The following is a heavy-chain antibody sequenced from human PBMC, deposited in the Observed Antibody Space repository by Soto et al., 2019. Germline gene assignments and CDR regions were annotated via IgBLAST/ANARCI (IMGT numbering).Heavy chain of an antibody. V-gene: IGHV3-64D*08. J-gene: IGHJ4*02. CDR1: GFTFSSYA. D-gene: IGHD1-26*01. CDR2: ISSNGGST. Sequence: PGGSLRLSCSASGFTFSSYAMHWVRQAPGKGLDYVSAISSNGGSTYYADSVKGRFTISRDNSNNTLYLQMSSLRAEDTAVYYCVKDYSWVGSYYYFDYWGQGTLVTVSS. CDR3: VKDYSWVGSYYYFDY.